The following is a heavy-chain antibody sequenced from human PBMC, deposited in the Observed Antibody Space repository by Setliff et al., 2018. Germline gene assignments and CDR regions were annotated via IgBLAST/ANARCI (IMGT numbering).Heavy chain of an antibody. Sequence: PSETLSLTCTVSGGSISSYYWSGIRQPAGKGLEWIGHIYIGGSANYNPSLKSRVTMLKDTSKNQFTLTLNSVTAADMAVYYCAREQWLDPPGYYYIDVWAKGTTVTVSS. CDR2: IYIGGSA. CDR1: GGSISSYY. D-gene: IGHD6-19*01. J-gene: IGHJ6*03. CDR3: AREQWLDPPGYYYIDV. V-gene: IGHV4-4*07.